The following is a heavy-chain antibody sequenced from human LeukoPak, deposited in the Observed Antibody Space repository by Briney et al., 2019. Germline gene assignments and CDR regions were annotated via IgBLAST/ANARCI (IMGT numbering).Heavy chain of an antibody. CDR3: LAGGRGNTYGYFDY. Sequence: HPGGSLRLSCAASGLIFNNYWMHWVRQAPGKGLVWVSRINGDGRNNNYADSVKGRFTISRDNAKNTLYLQTNSLTAEDTAVYYCLAGGRGNTYGYFDYWGQGTLVTVSP. CDR2: INGDGRNN. V-gene: IGHV3-74*01. J-gene: IGHJ4*02. CDR1: GLIFNNYW. D-gene: IGHD5-18*01.